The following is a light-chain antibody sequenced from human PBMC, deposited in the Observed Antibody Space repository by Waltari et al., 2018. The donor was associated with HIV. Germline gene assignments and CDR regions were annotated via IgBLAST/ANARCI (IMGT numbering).Light chain of an antibody. CDR2: DTS. Sequence: QAVVTQEPSLTVSPGGTVTLTCGSSTGAVTSGHYSYWFQQKPGQAPRTLIYDTSNKHSWTPARFSGSLLGGKAALTLSGAQPEDEAEYYCLLSYSGAIPVFGTGTKDTVL. V-gene: IGLV7-46*01. CDR3: LLSYSGAIPV. J-gene: IGLJ1*01. CDR1: TGAVTSGHY.